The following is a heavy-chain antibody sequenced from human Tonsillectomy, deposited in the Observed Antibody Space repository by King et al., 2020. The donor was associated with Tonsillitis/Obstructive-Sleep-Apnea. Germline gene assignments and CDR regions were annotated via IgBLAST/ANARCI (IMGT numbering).Heavy chain of an antibody. CDR3: AKDSPNIAVAVGAVDI. Sequence: VQLVESGGVVVQPGGSLRLSCATSGFTFDDYAMHWVRQAPGKGLEWVSLISWDGGSTYYADSVKGRFTISRDNRKNSLYMQMNSLRTEDTALYYCAKDSPNIAVAVGAVDIWGQGTMVTVSA. J-gene: IGHJ3*02. V-gene: IGHV3-43*01. CDR2: ISWDGGST. D-gene: IGHD6-19*01. CDR1: GFTFDDYA.